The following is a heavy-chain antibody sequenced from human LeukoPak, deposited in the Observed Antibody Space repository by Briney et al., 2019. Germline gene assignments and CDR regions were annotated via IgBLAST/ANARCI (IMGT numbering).Heavy chain of an antibody. CDR2: ISSGGST. Sequence: SETLSLTCTVSGGSISSYYWSWIRQPPGKGLAWIGFISSGGSTTYNPSLTSRVSILVDTSKNQFSLNLTSVTAADTAVYYCARIEASSSSGFDYWGQGALVTVSA. V-gene: IGHV4-59*01. D-gene: IGHD6-6*01. CDR3: ARIEASSSSGFDY. J-gene: IGHJ4*02. CDR1: GGSISSYY.